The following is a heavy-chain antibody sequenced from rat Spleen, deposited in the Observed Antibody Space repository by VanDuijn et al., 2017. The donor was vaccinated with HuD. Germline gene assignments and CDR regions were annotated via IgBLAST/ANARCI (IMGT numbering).Heavy chain of an antibody. CDR1: GFTFSSYD. CDR2: ISYDGSTP. CDR3: TRVYYFDY. J-gene: IGHJ2*01. Sequence: EVQLVESGGGLVQPGRSMKLSCAASGFTFSSYDMVWVRQAPAQGLKWVATISYDGSTPYYRDSVKGRFTISRDNARSTLYLHMDSLRSDDTATYYCTRVYYFDYWGQGVMVTVSS. D-gene: IGHD1-11*01. V-gene: IGHV5-29*01.